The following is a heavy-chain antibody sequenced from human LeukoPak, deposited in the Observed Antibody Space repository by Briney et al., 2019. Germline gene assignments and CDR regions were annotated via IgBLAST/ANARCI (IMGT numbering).Heavy chain of an antibody. V-gene: IGHV3-66*01. Sequence: GGSLRLSCAVSGFTMRDNDMTWVRQAPGKGLEWVSLIYSSGGTSYADSVKGRFTISKDNSKNTPYLQMNSLRAEDTAVYYCAKRPLSSCNWGLGTLVTVSS. J-gene: IGHJ4*01. CDR1: GFTMRDND. CDR3: AKRPLSSCN. CDR2: IYSSGGT. D-gene: IGHD5/OR15-5a*01.